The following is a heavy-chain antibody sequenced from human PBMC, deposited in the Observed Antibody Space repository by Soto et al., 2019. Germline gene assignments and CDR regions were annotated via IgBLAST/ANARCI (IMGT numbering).Heavy chain of an antibody. J-gene: IGHJ4*02. CDR2: IKQDGSEK. CDR1: GFTFSSYW. V-gene: IGHV3-7*01. D-gene: IGHD6-13*01. CDR3: AREPYSSSWSYFDY. Sequence: EVQLVESGGGLVQPGGSLRLSCAASGFTFSSYWMSWVRQAPGKGLEWVANIKQDGSEKYYVDSVKGRFTISRDNAKNSLYLQMNSLRAEDTAVYCCAREPYSSSWSYFDYWGQGTLVTVSS.